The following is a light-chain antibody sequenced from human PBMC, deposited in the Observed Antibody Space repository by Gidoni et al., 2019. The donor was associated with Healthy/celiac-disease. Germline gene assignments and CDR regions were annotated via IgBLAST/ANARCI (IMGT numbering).Light chain of an antibody. CDR1: QSISSW. CDR3: QQYNSYTIT. V-gene: IGKV1-5*03. Sequence: DIQMTQSPSTLSASVGDRVTITCRASQSISSWLAWYQQKPGKAPKLLIYKASSLESGVPSRFSGSGSGTEVTLTISSLQPDDFATYYCQQYNSYTITFGPGTKVEIK. J-gene: IGKJ3*01. CDR2: KAS.